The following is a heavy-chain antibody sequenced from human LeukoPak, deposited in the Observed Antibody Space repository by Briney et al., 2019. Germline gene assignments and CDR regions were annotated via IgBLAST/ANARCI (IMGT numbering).Heavy chain of an antibody. CDR3: ARDQTDDSGSYNWFDP. CDR1: GGTFSSYT. J-gene: IGHJ5*02. V-gene: IGHV1-8*03. CDR2: MNPNSGNT. Sequence: ASVKVSCKASGGTFSSYTISWVRQAPGQGLEWMGWMNPNSGNTGYAQKFQGRVTITRNTSISTAYMELSSLRSEDTAVYYCARDQTDDSGSYNWFDPWGQGTLVTVSS. D-gene: IGHD1-26*01.